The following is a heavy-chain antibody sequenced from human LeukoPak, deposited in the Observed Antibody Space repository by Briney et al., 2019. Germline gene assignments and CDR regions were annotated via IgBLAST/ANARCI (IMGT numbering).Heavy chain of an antibody. Sequence: GSSVKVSCKASGGTFSSYAISWVRQAPGQGLEWMGRIIPILGIANYAQKFQGRVTITADKSTSTAYMELSSLRSEDTAVYYCARDGQYYDSSGYTDYWGQGTLVTVSS. CDR3: ARDGQYYDSSGYTDY. V-gene: IGHV1-69*04. CDR2: IIPILGIA. CDR1: GGTFSSYA. D-gene: IGHD3-22*01. J-gene: IGHJ4*02.